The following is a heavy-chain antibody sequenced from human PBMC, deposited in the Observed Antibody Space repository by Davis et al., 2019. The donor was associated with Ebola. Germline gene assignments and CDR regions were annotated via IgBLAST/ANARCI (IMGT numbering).Heavy chain of an antibody. CDR1: GFTFSSYA. Sequence: PWWSLRLYCAASGFTFSSYAMTWARQAPGKGLEWVSAVTSSCGGPFYADSVKGRVTISRDNSKNTLYLQMNSLRVEDTAVYYCAKEGSGLPSDYSDGMGVWGKGTTVTVSS. CDR3: AKEGSGLPSDYSDGMGV. V-gene: IGHV3-23*01. D-gene: IGHD6-19*01. CDR2: VTSSCGGP. J-gene: IGHJ6*04.